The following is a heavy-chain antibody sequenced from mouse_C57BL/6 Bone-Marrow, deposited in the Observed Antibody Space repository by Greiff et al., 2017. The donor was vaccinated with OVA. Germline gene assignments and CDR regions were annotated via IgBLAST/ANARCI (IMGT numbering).Heavy chain of an antibody. CDR2: ISSGSSTI. Sequence: EVQVVESGGGLVKPGGSLKLSCAASGFTFSDYGMHWVRQAPEKGLEWVAYISSGSSTIYYVDTVKGRFTISRDNAKNTLFLQMTSLRSEDTAMYYCARKLRRAWFAYWGQGTLVTVSA. CDR1: GFTFSDYG. CDR3: ARKLRRAWFAY. D-gene: IGHD3-2*02. J-gene: IGHJ3*01. V-gene: IGHV5-17*01.